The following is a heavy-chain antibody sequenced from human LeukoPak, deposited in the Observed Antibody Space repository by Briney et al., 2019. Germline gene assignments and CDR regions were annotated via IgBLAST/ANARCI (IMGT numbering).Heavy chain of an antibody. D-gene: IGHD2/OR15-2a*01. CDR2: ISPDGRSA. V-gene: IGHV3-74*03. J-gene: IGHJ4*02. Sequence: WGSLRLSCAASGFTFSSYWMHWVGHAPGKGVVWVARISPDGRSALSADSVRRRFTISRDNADNTLYLQLNSLTAEDTAVYYCARVSFCPRCHFDYWGQGTLVTVSS. CDR1: GFTFSSYW. CDR3: ARVSFCPRCHFDY.